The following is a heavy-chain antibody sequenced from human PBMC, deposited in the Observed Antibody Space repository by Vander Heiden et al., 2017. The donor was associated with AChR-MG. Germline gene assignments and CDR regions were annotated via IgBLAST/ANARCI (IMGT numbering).Heavy chain of an antibody. CDR2: ISYDGSNK. CDR3: AKDPRIAARYYYYGMDV. V-gene: IGHV3-30*18. J-gene: IGHJ6*02. CDR1: GFTFTSYG. Sequence: QVQLVESGGGVVQPGRSLRLSCAASGFTFTSYGMHWVRQAAGKGLEWVAVISYDGSNKYYADSVKGRFTISRDNSKNTLYLQMNSLKAEDTAVYYCAKDPRIAARYYYYGMDVWGQGTTVTVSS. D-gene: IGHD6-6*01.